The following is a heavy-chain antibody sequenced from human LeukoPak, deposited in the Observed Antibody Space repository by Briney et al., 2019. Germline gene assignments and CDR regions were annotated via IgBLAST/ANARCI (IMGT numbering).Heavy chain of an antibody. D-gene: IGHD1-26*01. CDR2: ISSKGDTT. CDR3: ARGGSYFDY. J-gene: IGHJ4*02. CDR1: GFTFSSSG. V-gene: IGHV3-23*01. Sequence: GGSLRLSCAASGFTFSSSGMSWVRQAPGKGLDWVSDISSKGDTTYYAESVKGRFTISRDNSKNTLYPQMNSLRAEDTAVYYCARGGSYFDYWGQGTLITVSS.